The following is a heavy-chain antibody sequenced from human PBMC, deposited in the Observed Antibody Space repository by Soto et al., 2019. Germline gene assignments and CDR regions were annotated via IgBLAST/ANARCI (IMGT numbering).Heavy chain of an antibody. J-gene: IGHJ4*02. CDR1: GGTFSSYA. Sequence: SVKVSCKASGGTFSSYAISWVRQAPGQGLEWMGGINPIFGKANYAQKFQGRVTITADKSTSTAYMELSSLRSEDTAVYYCACISYSSGCPCPLRWGQGTLVTVSS. V-gene: IGHV1-69*06. CDR2: INPIFGKA. D-gene: IGHD6-19*01. CDR3: ACISYSSGCPCPLR.